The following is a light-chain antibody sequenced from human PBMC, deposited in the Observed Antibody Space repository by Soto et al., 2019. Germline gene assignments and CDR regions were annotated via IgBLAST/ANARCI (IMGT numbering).Light chain of an antibody. CDR2: ATF. V-gene: IGKV3-20*01. Sequence: EIVLRQSPGTLSLSPGERATLSCRASQSVDSTYLAWYQQKPDQSPRLLIYATFTRAAGIPDRFSGSGSGTDFTLTISRLEPDDVAVYYCQQYDTSPPMYTFGQGTKVDI. CDR1: QSVDSTY. J-gene: IGKJ2*01. CDR3: QQYDTSPPMYT.